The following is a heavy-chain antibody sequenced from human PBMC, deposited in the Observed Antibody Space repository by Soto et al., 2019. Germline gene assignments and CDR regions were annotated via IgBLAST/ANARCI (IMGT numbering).Heavy chain of an antibody. V-gene: IGHV3-21*01. CDR1: GFTFSSYS. CDR2: ISSSSSYT. D-gene: IGHD2-15*01. CDR3: ARLQRHCVGVSHSPNGIVF. Sequence: ERSLRLSCAASGFTFSSYSMNWGRQAPGKGLEWVSSISSSSSYTYYADSVKGRFTISRDNAKNSLYLQMNSLRAEDTAVYYCARLQRHCVGVSHSPNGIVFRDQGTMLT. J-gene: IGHJ6*02.